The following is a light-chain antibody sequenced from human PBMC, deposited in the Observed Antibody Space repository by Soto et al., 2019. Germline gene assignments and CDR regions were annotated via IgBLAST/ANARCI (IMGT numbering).Light chain of an antibody. CDR3: AAWDDSLSAVV. J-gene: IGLJ2*01. Sequence: QAVVTQPPSASGTPGQRVTISCSGSSSNIGSNYVYWYQQLPGSAPELLIYRNDQRPSGVPDRFSASKSGTAASLAISGLRSEDEADYHCAAWDDSLSAVVFGGGTKLTVL. CDR2: RND. CDR1: SSNIGSNY. V-gene: IGLV1-47*01.